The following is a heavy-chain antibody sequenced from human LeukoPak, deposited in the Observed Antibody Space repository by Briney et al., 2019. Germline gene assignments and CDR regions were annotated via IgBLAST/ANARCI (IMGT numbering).Heavy chain of an antibody. CDR3: ASIHQVRGSDTFDI. D-gene: IGHD3-10*01. J-gene: IGHJ3*02. V-gene: IGHV4-39*01. Sequence: SETLSLTCTVSGGSISISSDYWGWIRQPPGKGLEWIGDIYYSGTTNYNPSRKSRVTMSVNTSKNQFSLKRSSATAADTAVYYCASIHQVRGSDTFDIWGQGTMVTVSS. CDR2: IYYSGTT. CDR1: GGSISISSDY.